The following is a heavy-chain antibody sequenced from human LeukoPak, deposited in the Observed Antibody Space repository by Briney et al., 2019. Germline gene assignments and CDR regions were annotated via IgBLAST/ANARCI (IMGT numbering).Heavy chain of an antibody. CDR2: IGSSSSAI. V-gene: IGHV3-48*01. J-gene: IGHJ4*02. CDR3: ARDWGSEDPYYFDY. CDR1: GFTFSSYS. D-gene: IGHD3-16*01. Sequence: GSLRLSCAASGFTFSSYSMNWVRQAPGKGLEWFSYIGSSSSAIFYADSVKGRFTISRDNAKNSLYLQMNSLRAEDTAVCYCARDWGSEDPYYFDYWGQGTLVTVSS.